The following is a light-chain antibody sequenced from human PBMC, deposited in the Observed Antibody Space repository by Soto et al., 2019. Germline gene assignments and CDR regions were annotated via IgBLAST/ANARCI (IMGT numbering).Light chain of an antibody. Sequence: EIAMTQAPATLSVSPGEIATLSCRASKRISTYLAWYQQKPGQAPRLFIYDASNRATGIPGRFSGSGSGTDFTLTISSLEPEDFAVYYCQQRSEWPITFGQGTRLEIK. V-gene: IGKV3-11*01. CDR1: KRISTY. CDR3: QQRSEWPIT. CDR2: DAS. J-gene: IGKJ5*01.